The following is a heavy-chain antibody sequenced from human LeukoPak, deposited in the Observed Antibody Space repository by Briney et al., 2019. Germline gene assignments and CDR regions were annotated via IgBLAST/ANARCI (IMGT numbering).Heavy chain of an antibody. V-gene: IGHV3-23*03. Sequence: GGSLRLSCAASGFTFSNYAMSWVRQAPGKGLDWVSLIYSGGDRYYADSVKGRFTISRDTSKNTLDLQMNSLRPEDTAVYYCARSTYCSSTSCPFDYWGQGTLVTVSS. J-gene: IGHJ4*02. CDR3: ARSTYCSSTSCPFDY. CDR2: IYSGGDR. CDR1: GFTFSNYA. D-gene: IGHD2-2*01.